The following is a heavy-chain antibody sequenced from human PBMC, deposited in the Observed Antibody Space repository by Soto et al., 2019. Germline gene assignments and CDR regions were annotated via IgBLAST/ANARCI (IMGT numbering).Heavy chain of an antibody. J-gene: IGHJ2*01. CDR2: INSGGTVA. D-gene: IGHD1-26*01. CDR3: ARGYGGSFPHWYFDL. V-gene: IGHV3-23*01. Sequence: EVQLLESGGGLVQPGGSLRLSCAASGFTYESYAMSWVRQAPGKGLEWVSGINSGGTVAHYADSVKGRFAISRDNSKNTLYLQMDSLRAEDTGVYYCARGYGGSFPHWYFDLWGRGTRVAVSS. CDR1: GFTYESYA.